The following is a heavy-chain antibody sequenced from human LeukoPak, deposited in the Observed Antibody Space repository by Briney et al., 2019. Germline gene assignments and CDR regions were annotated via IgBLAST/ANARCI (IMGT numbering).Heavy chain of an antibody. Sequence: SETLSLTCAVYGGSFSGYYWSWIPQPPGKGLEWIGEINHSGSTNYNPSLKSRVTISVDTSKNQFSLKLSSVTAADTAVYYCARGYTAMVNRPFDYWGQGTLVTVSS. J-gene: IGHJ4*02. V-gene: IGHV4-34*01. CDR1: GGSFSGYY. D-gene: IGHD5-18*01. CDR2: INHSGST. CDR3: ARGYTAMVNRPFDY.